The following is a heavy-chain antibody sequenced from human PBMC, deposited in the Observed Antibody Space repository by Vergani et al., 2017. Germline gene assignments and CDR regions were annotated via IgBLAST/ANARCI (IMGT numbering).Heavy chain of an antibody. D-gene: IGHD6-19*01. CDR2: IRSKANSYAT. CDR1: GFTFSGSA. V-gene: IGHV3-73*01. CDR3: AKLSSGWYNWFDP. Sequence: EVQLVESGGGLVQPGGSLKLSCAASGFTFSGSAMHWVRQASGKGLEWVGRIRSKANSYATAYAASVKGRFTISRDDSKNTAYLQMNSLKTEDTAVYYCAKLSSGWYNWFDPWGQGTLVTVSS. J-gene: IGHJ5*02.